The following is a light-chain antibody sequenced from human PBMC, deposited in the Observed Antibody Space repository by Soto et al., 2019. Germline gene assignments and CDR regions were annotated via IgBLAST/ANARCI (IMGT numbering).Light chain of an antibody. CDR2: YVS. Sequence: QSVLTQPRSVSGSPGQAVTISCTGTNSDVGGYNYVSWYQRHPGKAPKVIISYVSERPSGVPDRFSGSKSGNTASLTISGLQTDDEADYYCCSYAGDYSFKFGGGTKLTVL. J-gene: IGLJ2*01. CDR3: CSYAGDYSFK. V-gene: IGLV2-11*01. CDR1: NSDVGGYNY.